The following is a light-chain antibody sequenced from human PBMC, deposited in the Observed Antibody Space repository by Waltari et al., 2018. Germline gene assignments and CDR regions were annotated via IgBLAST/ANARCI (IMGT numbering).Light chain of an antibody. CDR3: SSYAGSSKGV. CDR1: SSDVGKYKR. CDR2: AVS. Sequence: QSALTQPASVSGSPGQSITISCTGTSSDVGKYKRVSWYQQHPGKAPNLMIYAVSKRPSGVSVRFSGSKSGDMASLTISGLQPEDEAEYFCSSYAGSSKGVFGGGTKVTVL. J-gene: IGLJ2*01. V-gene: IGLV2-23*02.